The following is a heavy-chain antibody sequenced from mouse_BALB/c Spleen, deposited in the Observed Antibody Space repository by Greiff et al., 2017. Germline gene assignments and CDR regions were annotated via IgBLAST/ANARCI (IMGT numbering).Heavy chain of an antibody. V-gene: IGHV1-14*01. CDR2: INPYNDGT. D-gene: IGHD2-1*01. CDR3: AGGNYDWYFDV. J-gene: IGHJ1*01. Sequence: VQLQQSGPELVKPGASVKMSCKASGYTFTSYVMHWVKQKPGQGLEWIGYINPYNDGTKYNEKFKGKATLTSDKSSSTAYMELSSLTSEDSAVYYCAGGNYDWYFDVWGAGTTVTVSS. CDR1: GYTFTSYV.